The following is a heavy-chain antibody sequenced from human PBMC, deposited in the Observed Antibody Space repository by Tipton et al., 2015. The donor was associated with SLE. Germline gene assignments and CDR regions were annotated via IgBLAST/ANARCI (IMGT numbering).Heavy chain of an antibody. Sequence: GSLRLSCAASGFTFSSYSMNWVRQAPGKGLEWVSSISSSSSYIYYADSVKGRFTISRDNAKNSLYLQMNSLRAEDTAVFYCARSHYGGSGFYFDYWGQGTLVTVSS. V-gene: IGHV3-21*03. CDR1: GFTFSSYS. D-gene: IGHD3-22*01. CDR2: ISSSSSYI. CDR3: ARSHYGGSGFYFDY. J-gene: IGHJ4*02.